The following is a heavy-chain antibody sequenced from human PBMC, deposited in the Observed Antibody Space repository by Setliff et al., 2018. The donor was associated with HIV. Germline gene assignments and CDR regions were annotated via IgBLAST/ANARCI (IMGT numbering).Heavy chain of an antibody. CDR3: TRVQGSNNWPNWFDP. J-gene: IGHJ5*02. D-gene: IGHD1-1*01. V-gene: IGHV4-38-2*01. CDR2: IYHSGIT. CDR1: GYSISSGYY. Sequence: SETLSLTCGVSGYSISSGYYWVWIRQPPGKGLEWIGNIYHSGITSYNPSLKSRVTISVDTSENQFSLDLSSVTAADTAIYYCTRVQGSNNWPNWFDPWGQGTLVTVSS.